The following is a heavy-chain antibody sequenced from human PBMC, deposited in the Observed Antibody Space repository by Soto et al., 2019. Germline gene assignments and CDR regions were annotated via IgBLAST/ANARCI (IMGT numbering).Heavy chain of an antibody. Sequence: PGGSLRLSCAASGFTFSSYSMNWVRQAPGKGLEWVSYISSSSSTIHYADSVKGRFTISRDNAKNSLYLQMNSLRAEDTAVYYCGRSPYSEWLAPGWFDPWGQGTLVTVSS. D-gene: IGHD6-19*01. CDR3: GRSPYSEWLAPGWFDP. CDR2: ISSSSSTI. CDR1: GFTFSSYS. J-gene: IGHJ5*02. V-gene: IGHV3-48*01.